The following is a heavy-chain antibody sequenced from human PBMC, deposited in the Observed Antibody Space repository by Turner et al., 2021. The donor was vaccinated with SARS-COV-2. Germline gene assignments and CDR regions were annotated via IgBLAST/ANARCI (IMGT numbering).Heavy chain of an antibody. CDR2: KSYDGSNK. J-gene: IGHJ4*02. D-gene: IGHD3-10*01. V-gene: IGHV3-30*18. CDR1: GFTFSSYG. Sequence: QVQLVESGGGVVQPGRSLRLPCAASGFTFSSYGMHWVRQAPGKGLEGVAVKSYDGSNKYYADSVKGRFTISRDNSKNTLYLQMNSLRAEDTAVYYCAKDGAPFLLYFGEPTFYFDYWGQGTLVTVSS. CDR3: AKDGAPFLLYFGEPTFYFDY.